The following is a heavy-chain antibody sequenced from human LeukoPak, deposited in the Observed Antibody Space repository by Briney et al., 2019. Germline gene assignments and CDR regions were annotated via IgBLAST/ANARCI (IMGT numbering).Heavy chain of an antibody. V-gene: IGHV3-23*01. CDR1: GFSYSGYP. CDR3: VNDRGCTNGICHRDFDY. CDR2: ISGSGGST. J-gene: IGHJ4*02. D-gene: IGHD2-8*01. Sequence: GGSLRLSCAPCGFSYSGYPGSMARQAPGKGLEWVSSISGSGGSTYSADSVKGRFTISRDNSKNTLYLQMNSLRAEDTAIYCCVNDRGCTNGICHRDFDYWGQGTLVTVSS.